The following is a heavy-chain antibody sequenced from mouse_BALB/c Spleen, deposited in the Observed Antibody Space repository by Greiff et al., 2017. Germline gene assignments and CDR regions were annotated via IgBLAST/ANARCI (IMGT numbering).Heavy chain of an antibody. CDR3: ARFNPIYYGYGY. V-gene: IGHV1-7*01. D-gene: IGHD2-2*01. J-gene: IGHJ2*01. CDR1: GYTFTSYW. CDR2: INPSTGYT. Sequence: ESGAELAKPGASVKMSCKASGYTFTSYWMHWVKQRPGQGLEWIGYINPSTGYTEYNQKFKDKATLTADKSSSTAYMQLSSLTSEDSAVYYCARFNPIYYGYGYWGQGTTLTVSS.